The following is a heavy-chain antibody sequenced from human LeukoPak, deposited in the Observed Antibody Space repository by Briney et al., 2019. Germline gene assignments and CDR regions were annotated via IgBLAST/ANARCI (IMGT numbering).Heavy chain of an antibody. CDR1: GFTFSDYW. D-gene: IGHD5-12*01. CDR3: AGDIPSGFYTPDY. V-gene: IGHV3-7*01. J-gene: IGHJ4*02. CDR2: IETDGDQK. Sequence: GGPLRLSCIASGFTFSDYWMSWVRQAPGMGPEWVANIETDGDQKNYVDSVKGRFTISRDNARNSLYLQMSSLRVDDTAVYFCAGDIPSGFYTPDYWGRGTLVTVSS.